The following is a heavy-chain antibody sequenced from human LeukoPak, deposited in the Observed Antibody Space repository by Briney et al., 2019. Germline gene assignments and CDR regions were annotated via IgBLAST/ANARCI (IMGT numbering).Heavy chain of an antibody. CDR1: GGSFSGYY. J-gene: IGHJ6*03. V-gene: IGHV4-34*01. D-gene: IGHD3-10*01. CDR2: INHSGIT. CDR3: ARVHVLLWFGSPTPDYYYMDV. Sequence: SETLSLTCAVYGGSFSGYYWSCIRHPPGKGLEWIGEINHSGITNYNPSLKSRVTISVDTSKNQFSLKLSSVTAADTAVYYCARVHVLLWFGSPTPDYYYMDVWGKGTTVTVSS.